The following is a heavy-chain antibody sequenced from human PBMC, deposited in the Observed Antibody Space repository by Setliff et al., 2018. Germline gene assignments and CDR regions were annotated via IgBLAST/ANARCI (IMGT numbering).Heavy chain of an antibody. D-gene: IGHD2-8*01. Sequence: SETLSLTCTVSGASINSGSYYWNWIRQPAGKGLEWIGQIHTSGSTNYSPSLKSRVTISIDTSKNQFSLNLTSVTAADTAVYYCAREGFYCTNGVCYRPFDYWGQGTLVTVSS. CDR2: IHTSGST. CDR1: GASINSGSYY. CDR3: AREGFYCTNGVCYRPFDY. J-gene: IGHJ4*02. V-gene: IGHV4-61*09.